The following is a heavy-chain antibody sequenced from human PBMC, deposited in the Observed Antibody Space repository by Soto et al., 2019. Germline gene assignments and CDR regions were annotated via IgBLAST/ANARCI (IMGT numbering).Heavy chain of an antibody. D-gene: IGHD6-6*01. CDR2: ISSSSSYI. J-gene: IGHJ4*02. CDR3: AREDSSSYEQADY. Sequence: GGSLRLSCAASGFTFSSYSINWVRQAPGKGLEWVSSISSSSSYIYYADSVKGRFTISRDNAKNSLYLQMNSLRAEDTAVYYCAREDSSSYEQADYSGQGTLVTVSS. V-gene: IGHV3-21*01. CDR1: GFTFSSYS.